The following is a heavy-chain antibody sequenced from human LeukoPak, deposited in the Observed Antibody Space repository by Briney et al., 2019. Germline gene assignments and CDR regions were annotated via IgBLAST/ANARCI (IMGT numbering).Heavy chain of an antibody. J-gene: IGHJ4*02. Sequence: GGSLRLSCAASGFTFSSYSMNWVRQAPGKGLEWVSFISSSSTYIYYADSLKGRFTISRDNVKNSLYLQMNSLRAKDTAVYYCARDGVAELMSALDYWGQGILVTVSS. D-gene: IGHD1-26*01. V-gene: IGHV3-21*06. CDR3: ARDGVAELMSALDY. CDR2: ISSSSTYI. CDR1: GFTFSSYS.